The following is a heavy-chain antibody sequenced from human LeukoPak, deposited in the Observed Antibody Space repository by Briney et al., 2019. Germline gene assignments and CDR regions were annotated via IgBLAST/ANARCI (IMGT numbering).Heavy chain of an antibody. CDR3: ANPNYDFWSGDINWFDP. Sequence: GGSVRLSCAASGFTFSSYAMSWVRQAPGKGLEWVSAISGSGGSTYYADSVKGRFTISRDNSKNTLYLQMNSLRAEDTAVYYCANPNYDFWSGDINWFDPWGQGTLVTVSS. D-gene: IGHD3-3*01. V-gene: IGHV3-23*01. J-gene: IGHJ5*02. CDR2: ISGSGGST. CDR1: GFTFSSYA.